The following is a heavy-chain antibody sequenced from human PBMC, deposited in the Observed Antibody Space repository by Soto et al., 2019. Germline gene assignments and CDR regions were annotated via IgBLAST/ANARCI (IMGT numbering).Heavy chain of an antibody. J-gene: IGHJ5*02. CDR1: GGSISSGDYY. CDR3: ARGEGYYYGSGSINWFDP. D-gene: IGHD3-10*01. V-gene: IGHV4-30-4*01. Sequence: PSLTCTVSGGSISSGDYYWSWIRQPPGKGLEWIGYIYYSGSTYYNPSLKSRVTISVDTSKNQFSLKLSSVTAADTAVYYCARGEGYYYGSGSINWFDPWGQGTLVTVSS. CDR2: IYYSGST.